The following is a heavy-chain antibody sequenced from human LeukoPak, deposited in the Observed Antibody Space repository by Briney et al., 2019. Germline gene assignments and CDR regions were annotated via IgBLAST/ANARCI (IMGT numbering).Heavy chain of an antibody. CDR2: ISNRGSTI. D-gene: IGHD3-22*01. J-gene: IGHJ4*02. CDR3: ARSADRSGYFREITLYYFDY. Sequence: VGAPRLSCAPSRITFSDLYMTWIRQAPGKGMEWVSYISNRGSTIHYADSVRGRFTISRDNAKKSLYLQMNSLRAEDTAVYYCARSADRSGYFREITLYYFDYWGQGTLVTVSS. V-gene: IGHV3-11*01. CDR1: RITFSDLY.